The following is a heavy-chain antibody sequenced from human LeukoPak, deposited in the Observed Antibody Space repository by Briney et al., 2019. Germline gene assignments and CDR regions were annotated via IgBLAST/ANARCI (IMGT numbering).Heavy chain of an antibody. V-gene: IGHV3-23*01. CDR2: ISGSGGST. Sequence: GGSLRLSCAASGFTFSSYAMSWVRQAPGKGLEWVSAISGSGGSTYYADSVKGRFTISRDNSKNTLYLQMNSLRAEDTAVYYCAKDKSIFGVVWGDYWGQGTLVTVSS. J-gene: IGHJ4*02. CDR3: AKDKSIFGVVWGDY. D-gene: IGHD3-3*01. CDR1: GFTFSSYA.